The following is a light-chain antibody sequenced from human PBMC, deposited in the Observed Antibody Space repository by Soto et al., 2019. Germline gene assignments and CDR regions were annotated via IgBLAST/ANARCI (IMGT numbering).Light chain of an antibody. Sequence: EVVITQFPAILSVSPGERATLSCRAIQSVTSNYLAWSQQKPGQAPRLLIYGVSSRASGIPDRFFGSGSGTDFTLTISSLEPEDLAVYYCQQRSNWITFGQGTRLEN. V-gene: IGKV3D-20*02. CDR2: GVS. J-gene: IGKJ5*01. CDR1: QSVTSNY. CDR3: QQRSNWIT.